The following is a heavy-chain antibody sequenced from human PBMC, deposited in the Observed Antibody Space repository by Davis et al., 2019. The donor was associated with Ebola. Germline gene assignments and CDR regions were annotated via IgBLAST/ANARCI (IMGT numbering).Heavy chain of an antibody. CDR2: LYSSGST. J-gene: IGHJ6*02. Sequence: GESLKISCAASGFTVSSNYMIWVRQAPGKGLEWVSLLYSSGSTFYADSVKGRFTISRDNSKNTLYLQMNNLRADDTAVYYCAKSMASGSSPVWVVSMDVWGQGTTVTVSS. D-gene: IGHD3-10*01. CDR3: AKSMASGSSPVWVVSMDV. CDR1: GFTVSSNY. V-gene: IGHV3-53*01.